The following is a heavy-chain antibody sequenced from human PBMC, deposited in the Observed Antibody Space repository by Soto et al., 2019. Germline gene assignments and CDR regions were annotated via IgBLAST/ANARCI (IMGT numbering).Heavy chain of an antibody. CDR2: IYYDGSYE. Sequence: GGSLRLSCAASGFIFSNYSMHWVRQAPGKGLEWVALIYYDGSYENYADSVKGRFTISRDNSKSTLWLQMNSLRVEDTAVYYCAKSGGGGYDSDNDYSGGLLMGPSWGQGTQVTVSS. J-gene: IGHJ4*02. CDR3: AKSGGGGYDSDNDYSGGLLMGPS. D-gene: IGHD3-22*01. V-gene: IGHV3-33*06. CDR1: GFIFSNYS.